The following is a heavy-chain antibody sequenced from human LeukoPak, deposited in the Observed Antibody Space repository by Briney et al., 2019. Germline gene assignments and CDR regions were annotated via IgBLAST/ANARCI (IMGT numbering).Heavy chain of an antibody. V-gene: IGHV4-34*01. CDR1: GGSFSGYY. Sequence: SETLSLTCAVYGGSFSGYYWSWIRQPPGKGLEWIGEINHSGSTNYNPSLKSRVTISLDTSKNQFSLKLSSETAADTAVYYCARSTWLLDKWGQGTLVTVSS. CDR2: INHSGST. CDR3: ARSTWLLDK. D-gene: IGHD3-22*01. J-gene: IGHJ4*02.